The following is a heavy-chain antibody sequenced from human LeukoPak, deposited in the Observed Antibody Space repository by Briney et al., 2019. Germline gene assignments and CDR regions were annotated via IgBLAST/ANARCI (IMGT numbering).Heavy chain of an antibody. J-gene: IGHJ6*02. CDR3: ARRRVVPKFFFGLDF. D-gene: IGHD2-2*01. CDR2: IDPGTSAT. CDR1: GYIFTSYW. V-gene: IGHV5-51*01. Sequence: GESLKISCMGSGYIFTSYWIGWVRQMPEKGLEWMGIIDPGTSATRYSPSFQGQVTISVDKSIRTAYLQWSSLKSSDTAIYYCARRRVVPKFFFGLDFWGQGTTVIVSS.